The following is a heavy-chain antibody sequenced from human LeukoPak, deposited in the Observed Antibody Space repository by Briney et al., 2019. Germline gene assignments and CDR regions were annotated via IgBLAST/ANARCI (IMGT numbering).Heavy chain of an antibody. Sequence: SLRLSCAASGFTFSSYGMHWVRQAPGKGLEWVAVISYDGSNKYYADSVKGRFTISRDNAKNSLYLQMNSLRAEDTAVYYCAKELITMIVVVSAFDIWGQGTMVTVSS. J-gene: IGHJ3*02. CDR1: GFTFSSYG. V-gene: IGHV3-30*18. D-gene: IGHD3-22*01. CDR3: AKELITMIVVVSAFDI. CDR2: ISYDGSNK.